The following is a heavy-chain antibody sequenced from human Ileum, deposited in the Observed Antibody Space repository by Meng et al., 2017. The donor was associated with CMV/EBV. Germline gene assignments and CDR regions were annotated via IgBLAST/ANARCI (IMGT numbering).Heavy chain of an antibody. Sequence: QLQGSGPGLVMPPGTLSLTGPVPGGSTPSSSYYWGWIRQPPGKGLEWIGSVYYSGTTYYNPSLKSRVNMSIDTSKNRFSLKLSSATAADTAVYYCARNVGFYSSQIAYWGQEALVTVSS. CDR3: ARNVGFYSSQIAY. V-gene: IGHV4-39*07. J-gene: IGHJ4*02. D-gene: IGHD3-3*01. CDR1: GGSTPSSSYY. CDR2: VYYSGTT.